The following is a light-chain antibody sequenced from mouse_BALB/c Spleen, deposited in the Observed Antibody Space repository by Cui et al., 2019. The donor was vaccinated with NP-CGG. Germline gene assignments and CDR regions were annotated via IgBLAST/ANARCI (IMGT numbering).Light chain of an antibody. V-gene: IGLV1*01. CDR3: ALWYSNHWV. CDR2: GTN. J-gene: IGLJ1*01. Sequence: VVAQELAITTSPGETVTLTCRSSTGAVTTSNYANWVQEKPDHLFTGLIGGTNNRPPGVPARFSGSLIGDKAALTITGAQTEDETIYFCALWYSNHWVFGGGTKLTVL. CDR1: TGAVTTSNY.